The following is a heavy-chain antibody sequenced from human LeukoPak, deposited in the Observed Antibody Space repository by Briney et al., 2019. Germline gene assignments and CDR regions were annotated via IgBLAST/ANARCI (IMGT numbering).Heavy chain of an antibody. CDR3: ARLKGRAVAGTLEVDY. V-gene: IGHV4-4*07. CDR2: IYSSGST. J-gene: IGHJ4*02. CDR1: GDSISSYY. D-gene: IGHD6-19*01. Sequence: SETLSLTCSVSGDSISSYYWSWIRQSAGKGLEWIGRIYSSGSTYYNPSLKSRVTMSIDTSKNQFSLKLSSVTAADTAVYYCARLKGRAVAGTLEVDYWGQGTLVTVSS.